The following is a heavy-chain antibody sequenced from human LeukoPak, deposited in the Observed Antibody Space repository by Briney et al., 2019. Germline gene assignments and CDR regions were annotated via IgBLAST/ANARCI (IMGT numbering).Heavy chain of an antibody. J-gene: IGHJ4*02. Sequence: SVKVSCKASGGTFSSYAISWVRQAPGQGLEWMGGIIPIFGTANYAQKFQGRVTITTDESTSTAYMELISLRSEDTAVYYCARAYCGGDCYPASFDYWGQGTLVTVSS. D-gene: IGHD2-21*02. CDR1: GGTFSSYA. V-gene: IGHV1-69*05. CDR2: IIPIFGTA. CDR3: ARAYCGGDCYPASFDY.